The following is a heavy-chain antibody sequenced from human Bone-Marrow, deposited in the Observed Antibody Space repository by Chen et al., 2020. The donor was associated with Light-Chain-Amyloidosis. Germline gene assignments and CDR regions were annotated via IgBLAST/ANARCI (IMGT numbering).Heavy chain of an antibody. Sequence: QVQLVQSGAEVKKPGASVKVSCKASGYTFTNYDVNWLRQAPGQGPERMAWMNPNSGNTGYAQKFQGRVTLTRDTSISTAYMELSSLTSEDTAVYYCARCNIMVRGALERYFDLWGRGTLVTVSS. CDR2: MNPNSGNT. CDR1: GYTFTNYD. CDR3: ARCNIMVRGALERYFDL. D-gene: IGHD3-10*01. J-gene: IGHJ2*01. V-gene: IGHV1-8*01.